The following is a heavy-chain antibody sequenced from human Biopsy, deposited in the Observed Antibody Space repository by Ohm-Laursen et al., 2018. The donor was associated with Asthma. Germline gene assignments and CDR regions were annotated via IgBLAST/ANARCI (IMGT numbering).Heavy chain of an antibody. CDR3: ARTHYDFLTGQVKDVFGV. CDR1: GYNFISFA. J-gene: IGHJ3*01. V-gene: IGHV1-3*04. D-gene: IGHD3-9*01. CDR2: VNTGNGDT. Sequence: VKVSCKASGYNFISFAIHWVRQAPGQRLEWMGWVNTGNGDTKYSQKFQGRVTITRDTSASTAYMELRSLRSEDTATYYCARTHYDFLTGQVKDVFGVWGQGTMVTVSS.